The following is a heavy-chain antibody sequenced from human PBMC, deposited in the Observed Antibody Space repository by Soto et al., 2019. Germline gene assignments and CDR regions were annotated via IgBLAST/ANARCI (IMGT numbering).Heavy chain of an antibody. Sequence: QVQLQQSGPGLVKPSQTLSLTCAISGDSVSSNSATWNWIRQSPSRGLEWLGRTYFRSQWYYDFAVSVTSRLTINPDTSKNQFSLQLNYVTPEDTAVYYCARERREVGGTLKPIDYWGQGTLVTVSS. CDR1: GDSVSSNSAT. D-gene: IGHD1-26*01. CDR3: ARERREVGGTLKPIDY. V-gene: IGHV6-1*01. J-gene: IGHJ4*02. CDR2: TYFRSQWYY.